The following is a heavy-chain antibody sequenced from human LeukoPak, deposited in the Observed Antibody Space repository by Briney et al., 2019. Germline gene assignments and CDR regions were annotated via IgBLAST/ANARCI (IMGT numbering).Heavy chain of an antibody. CDR1: GGSISSYY. J-gene: IGHJ4*02. V-gene: IGHV4-59*08. CDR3: ATIESRDNY. CDR2: IYYTGIT. D-gene: IGHD2-15*01. Sequence: SETLSLTCSVSGGSISSYYWSWLRQPPGKGLEWIGYIYYTGITNYNPSLKSRVTISVDTSKNRFSLKLSSVTAADTAVYYCATIESRDNYWGQGTQVTVAS.